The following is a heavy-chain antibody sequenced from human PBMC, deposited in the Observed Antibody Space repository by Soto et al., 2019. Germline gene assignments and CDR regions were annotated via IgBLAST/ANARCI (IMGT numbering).Heavy chain of an antibody. CDR3: ARDLRGFKYDSIDAFDI. D-gene: IGHD3-22*01. CDR2: IYYSGST. J-gene: IGHJ3*02. CDR1: GVSISSYY. V-gene: IGHV4-59*01. Sequence: SETLSLTCTVSGVSISSYYWSWIRQPPGKGLEWIGYIYYSGSTNYNPSLKSRVTISVDTSKNQFSLKLSSVTAADTAVYYCARDLRGFKYDSIDAFDIWGQGTMVT.